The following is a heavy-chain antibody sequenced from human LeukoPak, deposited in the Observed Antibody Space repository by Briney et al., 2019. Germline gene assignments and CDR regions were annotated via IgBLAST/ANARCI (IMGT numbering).Heavy chain of an antibody. CDR1: GGSISSSNW. J-gene: IGHJ4*02. Sequence: SGTLSLTCAVSGGSISSSNWWSWVRQPPGKGLEWIGEINHSGSTNYNPSLKSRVTISVDTSKNQFSLKLSSVTAADTAVYYCVLFRKDIVVVPAARPTSDYWGQGTLVTVSS. D-gene: IGHD2-2*01. CDR3: VLFRKDIVVVPAARPTSDY. V-gene: IGHV4-4*02. CDR2: INHSGST.